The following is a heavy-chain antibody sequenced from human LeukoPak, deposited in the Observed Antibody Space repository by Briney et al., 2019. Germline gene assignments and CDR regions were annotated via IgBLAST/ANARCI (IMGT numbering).Heavy chain of an antibody. CDR3: ASHYYDSTDVDY. Sequence: SETLSLTCTVSGGSISGYYWSWIRQPAGKGPEWIGRMYNSETISYNPSLKSRVTMSLDTSKNHFSLNVTSVTAADTAVYYCASHYYDSTDVDYWGQGTLVTVSS. J-gene: IGHJ4*02. D-gene: IGHD3-22*01. CDR2: MYNSETI. V-gene: IGHV4-4*07. CDR1: GGSISGYY.